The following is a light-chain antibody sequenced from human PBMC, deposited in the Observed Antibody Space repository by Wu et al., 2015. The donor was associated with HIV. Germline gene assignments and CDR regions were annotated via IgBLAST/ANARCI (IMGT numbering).Light chain of an antibody. CDR3: QQYYNWPRT. CDR1: QSVSNT. V-gene: IGKV3-15*01. Sequence: LXCRASQSVSNTLAWYQQETWARLPGSSSLVHPTRATGIPARFTGSGSGTEFTLTINSVQSEDFAVYYCQQYYNWPRTFGPGTKVDIK. J-gene: IGKJ3*01. CDR2: VHP.